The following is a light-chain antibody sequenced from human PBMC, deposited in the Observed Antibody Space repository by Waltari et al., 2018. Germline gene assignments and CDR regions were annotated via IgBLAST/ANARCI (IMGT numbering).Light chain of an antibody. V-gene: IGKV1-39*01. CDR3: QHGYGSPYS. J-gene: IGKJ2*03. Sequence: DIQMTQSPSSLSASIGDRVTITCRASANINSYLNWYQQKPGKAPKLLISRASTLQPGVPSRFSGSGSGADYTFIITSLQSEDIATYYCQHGYGSPYSFGQGTKVEIK. CDR2: RAS. CDR1: ANINSY.